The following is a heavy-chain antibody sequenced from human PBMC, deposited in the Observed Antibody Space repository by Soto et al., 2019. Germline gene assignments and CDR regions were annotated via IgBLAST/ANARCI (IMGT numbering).Heavy chain of an antibody. CDR2: INPSGGST. CDR1: GYTFTSYY. J-gene: IGHJ5*02. V-gene: IGHV1-46*01. Sequence: ASVKVSCKASGYTFTSYYMHWVRQAPGQGLEWMGIINPSGGSTSYAQEFQGRVTMTRDTSTSTAYMELRSLRSDDTAVYYCARYCSSTSCYATWFDPWGQGTLVTVSS. D-gene: IGHD2-2*01. CDR3: ARYCSSTSCYATWFDP.